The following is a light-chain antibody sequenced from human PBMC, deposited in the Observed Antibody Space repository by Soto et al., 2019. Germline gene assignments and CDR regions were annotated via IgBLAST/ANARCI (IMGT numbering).Light chain of an antibody. V-gene: IGKV3-15*01. CDR2: GAS. CDR1: QSVGSN. J-gene: IGKJ1*01. CDR3: QQYNRWPPWT. Sequence: EILMTQSPATLSVSPGERATLSCRASQSVGSNLAWYQQKPGQAPRLLIYGASTRAIGIPARFSGSGSGTEFTLTISSLQSEDFAVYYCQQYNRWPPWTFGQGTKVDIK.